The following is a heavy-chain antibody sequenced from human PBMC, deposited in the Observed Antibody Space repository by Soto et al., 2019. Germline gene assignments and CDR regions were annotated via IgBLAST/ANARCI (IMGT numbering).Heavy chain of an antibody. CDR1: GVSIGSHF. CDR3: ARLQYTVVTALDI. V-gene: IGHV4-59*11. D-gene: IGHD2-15*01. CDR2: IYHTVNT. J-gene: IGHJ3*02. Sequence: SETLSLTCSVSGVSIGSHFWSWIWQAPGKGPELVGYIYHTVNTNYNPALKSLVTISMDTSENQLSLQLSSVTAADTAVYYCARLQYTVVTALDIWGQGTMVTVSS.